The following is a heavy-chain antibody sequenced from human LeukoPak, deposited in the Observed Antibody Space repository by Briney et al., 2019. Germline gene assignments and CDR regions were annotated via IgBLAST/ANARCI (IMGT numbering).Heavy chain of an antibody. CDR3: VKGHLVWELGDYFDY. D-gene: IGHD1-26*01. CDR1: GFTLSSYA. Sequence: PGGSLRLSCSASGFTLSSYAMHWVRQAPGKGLEYVSAISSNGGSTYHADSVKGRFTISGDNSKNTLYLQMSSLRAEDTAVYYCVKGHLVWELGDYFDYWGQGTLVTVSS. J-gene: IGHJ4*02. V-gene: IGHV3-64D*09. CDR2: ISSNGGST.